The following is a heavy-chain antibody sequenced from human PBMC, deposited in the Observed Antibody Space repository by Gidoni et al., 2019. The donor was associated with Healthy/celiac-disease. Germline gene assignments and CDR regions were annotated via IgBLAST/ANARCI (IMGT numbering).Heavy chain of an antibody. CDR1: GYPFTGYY. CDR2: INPNSGGT. J-gene: IGHJ5*02. CDR3: ARGGLLEWFLAGWFDP. V-gene: IGHV1-2*02. Sequence: QVQLVQSGAAVKKPGASVQVSCKASGYPFTGYYMHWVRQAPGQGLEWMGWINPNSGGTNYAQKFQGRVTMTRETSISTAYMELSRLRSDDTAVYYCARGGLLEWFLAGWFDPWGQGTLVTVSS. D-gene: IGHD3-3*01.